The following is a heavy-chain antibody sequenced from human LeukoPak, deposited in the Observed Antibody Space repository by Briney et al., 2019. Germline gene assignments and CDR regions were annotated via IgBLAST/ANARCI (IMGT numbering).Heavy chain of an antibody. CDR2: ISGSGDST. CDR3: ARDQSIAGPTTADY. J-gene: IGHJ4*02. CDR1: GITFSSYA. D-gene: IGHD1-26*01. V-gene: IGHV3-23*01. Sequence: GGSLRLSCAASGITFSSYAMTWVRQGPGKGLEWVSVISGSGDSTYYGDSVKGRFTISRDNSKNTLYLQMNSLRAEDTAVYYCARDQSIAGPTTADYWGQGTLVTVSS.